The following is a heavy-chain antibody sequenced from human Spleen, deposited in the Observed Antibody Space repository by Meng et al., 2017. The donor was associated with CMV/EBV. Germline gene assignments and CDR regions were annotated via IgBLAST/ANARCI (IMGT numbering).Heavy chain of an antibody. Sequence: SETLSLTCTVSGGSISSYYWSWIRQPPGKGLEWIGSIHSGGSAYYNPSLRSRVAISGDTSKNQFSLKLTSVTAADTAVYYCARSEVATINIWGFDYWGQGTLVTVSS. CDR2: IHSGGSA. CDR3: ARSEVATINIWGFDY. J-gene: IGHJ4*02. D-gene: IGHD5-12*01. CDR1: GGSISSYY. V-gene: IGHV4-59*04.